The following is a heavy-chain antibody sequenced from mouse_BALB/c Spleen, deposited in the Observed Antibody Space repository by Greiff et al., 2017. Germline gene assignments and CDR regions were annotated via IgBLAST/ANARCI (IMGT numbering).Heavy chain of an antibody. J-gene: IGHJ1*01. V-gene: IGHV1-54*01. D-gene: IGHD1-1*01. CDR3: ARSNYYYGSSYWYFDV. CDR2: INPGSGGT. Sequence: QVQLQQSGAELVRPGTSVKVSCKASGYAFTNYLIEWVKQRPGQGLEWIGVINPGSGGTNYNEKFKGKATLTADKSSSTAYMQLSSLTSDDSAVYFCARSNYYYGSSYWYFDVWGAGTTVTVSS. CDR1: GYAFTNYL.